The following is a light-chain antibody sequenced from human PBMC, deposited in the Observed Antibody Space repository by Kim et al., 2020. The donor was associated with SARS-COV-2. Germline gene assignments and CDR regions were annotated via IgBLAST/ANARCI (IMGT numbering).Light chain of an antibody. J-gene: IGKJ4*01. CDR3: QQYFTYPLA. Sequence: ASVGDTITITCRASQGISNYLALFQQRPGKPPKSLIYAVSGLQTGVPSKFSGAGSGLIFTLTINNLQSEDFVTYYCQQYFTYPLAFGGGTKVDIK. V-gene: IGKV1-16*02. CDR2: AVS. CDR1: QGISNY.